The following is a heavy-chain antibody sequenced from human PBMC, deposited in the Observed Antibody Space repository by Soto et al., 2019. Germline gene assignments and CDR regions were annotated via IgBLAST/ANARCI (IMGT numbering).Heavy chain of an antibody. J-gene: IGHJ6*02. V-gene: IGHV4-59*01. CDR3: ARTRSRMDV. CDR1: GGSISGYY. D-gene: IGHD3-10*01. Sequence: PSETLSLTCTVSGGSISGYYWSWIRQSPGRGLESIGHIYSSGSTYYNPSLKSRVTMSVDTSKNEFSLKLNSVTAADTAVYYCARTRSRMDVWGQGTTVTVSS. CDR2: IYSSGST.